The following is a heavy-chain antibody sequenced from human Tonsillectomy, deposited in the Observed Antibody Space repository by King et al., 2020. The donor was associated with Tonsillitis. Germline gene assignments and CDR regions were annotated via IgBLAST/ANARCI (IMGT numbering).Heavy chain of an antibody. D-gene: IGHD3-16*01. CDR3: VKGSWAEN. J-gene: IGHJ4*02. CDR2: FYGGGSTT. V-gene: IGHV3-23*03. CDR1: GLPLTALP. Sequence: VQLVESGGGLVQPGGPPSPSVEPLGLPLTALPRAGSARLQGGGRGGASVFYGGGSTTSYADSVKGRFTISRDNSKNTLYLQMNSLRADDTAIYYCVKGSWAENWGQGALVTVSS.